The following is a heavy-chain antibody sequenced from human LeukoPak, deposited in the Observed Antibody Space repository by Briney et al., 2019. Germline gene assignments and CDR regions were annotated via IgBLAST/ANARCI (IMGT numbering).Heavy chain of an antibody. V-gene: IGHV3-7*01. CDR3: AREVVTGAGSYNY. J-gene: IGHJ4*02. D-gene: IGHD6-19*01. CDR2: IKEDGSDK. Sequence: GGSLRLSCSASAFTFSSYWMTWVRQAPGKGLEWVATIKEDGSDKYYVDSVRGRFTITRDNAKNTLSLQMNSLRAEDTAVYYCAREVVTGAGSYNYWGQGTLVTVSS. CDR1: AFTFSSYW.